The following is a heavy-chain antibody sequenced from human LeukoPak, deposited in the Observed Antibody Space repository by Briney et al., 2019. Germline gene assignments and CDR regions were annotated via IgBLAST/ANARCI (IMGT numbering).Heavy chain of an antibody. CDR3: ARDKDYILDY. D-gene: IGHD4-11*01. CDR2: ISASGST. Sequence: SETLSLTCAVSGGSITTYYWSWIRQSAGMGLEWIGRISASGSTNYNPSLRGRVSMSVDTSNNHFSLSLTSVTAADTAIYYCARDKDYILDYWGQGTLVTVSS. J-gene: IGHJ4*02. V-gene: IGHV4-4*07. CDR1: GGSITTYY.